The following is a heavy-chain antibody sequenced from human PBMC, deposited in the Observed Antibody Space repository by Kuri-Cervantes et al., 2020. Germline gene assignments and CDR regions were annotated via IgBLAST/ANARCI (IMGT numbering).Heavy chain of an antibody. Sequence: GESLKISCAASGFTFSSYGMHWVRQAPGKGLEWVAVISYDGSNKYYADSVKGRFTISRDNSKNTLYLQMNSLRAEDTALYYCAKDWVAMVRGCDYWGQGTLVTVSS. V-gene: IGHV3-30*18. CDR2: ISYDGSNK. CDR1: GFTFSSYG. D-gene: IGHD5-18*01. CDR3: AKDWVAMVRGCDY. J-gene: IGHJ4*02.